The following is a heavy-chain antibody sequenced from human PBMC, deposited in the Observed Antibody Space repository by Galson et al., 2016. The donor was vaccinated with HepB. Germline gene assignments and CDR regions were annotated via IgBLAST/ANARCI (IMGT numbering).Heavy chain of an antibody. J-gene: IGHJ4*02. Sequence: SLRLSCAASGFAFSVYGMTWVRQAPRKGLEWVSAISTSGSSTDYADSVKGRFTISRDNSKNTLYLQMNSLRAEDTAIYYCARDLSGPDYGGQGTLVTVSS. V-gene: IGHV3-23*01. CDR3: ARDLSGPDY. CDR2: ISTSGSST. CDR1: GFAFSVYG.